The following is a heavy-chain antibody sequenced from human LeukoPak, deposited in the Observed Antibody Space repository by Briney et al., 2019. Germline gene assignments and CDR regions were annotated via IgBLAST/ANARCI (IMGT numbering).Heavy chain of an antibody. CDR3: ARGLRFYYDSSGYDY. CDR1: GGSISSYY. CDR2: IYTSGST. V-gene: IGHV4-4*07. J-gene: IGHJ4*02. D-gene: IGHD3-22*01. Sequence: PSETLSLTCTVSGGSISSYYWSWIRQPAGKGLEWIGRIYTSGSTNYNPSLKSRVTMSVDTSKNQFSLKLSSVTAADTAVYCCARGLRFYYDSSGYDYWGQGTRVTVSS.